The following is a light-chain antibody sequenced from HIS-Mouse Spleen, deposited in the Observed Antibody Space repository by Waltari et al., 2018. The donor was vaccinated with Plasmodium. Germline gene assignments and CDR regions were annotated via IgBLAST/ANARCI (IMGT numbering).Light chain of an antibody. V-gene: IGLV3-1*01. CDR2: QDS. Sequence: SYELTQTPSLSVSPGQTASIPCSGVTLAYKYACWYQQKQGQSPALVIYQDSKRPSGIPERFSGSNSGNTATLTISGTQAMDEADYYCQAWDSSTVVFGGGTKLTVL. J-gene: IGLJ2*01. CDR1: TLAYKY. CDR3: QAWDSSTVV.